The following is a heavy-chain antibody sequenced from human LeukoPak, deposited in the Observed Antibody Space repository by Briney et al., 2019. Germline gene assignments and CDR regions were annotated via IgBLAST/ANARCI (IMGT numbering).Heavy chain of an antibody. CDR3: AREEGYCSGGSCRDYYYYGMDV. J-gene: IGHJ6*02. CDR1: GGTYSSYG. Sequence: SVKVSCKASGGTYSSYGISWVRQAPGQGLEWMGRIIPILGIANYAQKFQGRVTITADKSTSTAYMELSSLRSEDTAVYYCAREEGYCSGGSCRDYYYYGMDVWGQGTTVTVSS. V-gene: IGHV1-69*04. D-gene: IGHD2-15*01. CDR2: IIPILGIA.